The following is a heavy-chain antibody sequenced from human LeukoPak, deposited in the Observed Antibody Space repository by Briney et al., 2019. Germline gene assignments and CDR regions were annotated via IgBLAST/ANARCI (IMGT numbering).Heavy chain of an antibody. CDR3: AKDSLAAIDY. Sequence: GGSLRLSCAASGFIFSTYGMYWVRQAPGKGLEWVAFIRHDGSIKNYADSVKGRSTISRDNSKNTLYLQMNSLRAEDTAVYYCAKDSLAAIDYWGQGTLVTVSS. CDR1: GFIFSTYG. J-gene: IGHJ4*02. D-gene: IGHD1-26*01. V-gene: IGHV3-30*02. CDR2: IRHDGSIK.